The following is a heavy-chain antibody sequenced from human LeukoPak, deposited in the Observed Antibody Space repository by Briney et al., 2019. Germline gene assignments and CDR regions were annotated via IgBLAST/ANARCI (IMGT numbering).Heavy chain of an antibody. D-gene: IGHD3-3*01. J-gene: IGHJ4*02. Sequence: PGESLKISCKGSGYSFTSYWIGWVRQMPEKGLEWMGIIYPGDSDTRYSPSFQGQVTISADRSITTAYLQWSSLKASDTAMYYCARHGPGRITIFGVDYWGQGTLVTVSS. V-gene: IGHV5-51*01. CDR3: ARHGPGRITIFGVDY. CDR1: GYSFTSYW. CDR2: IYPGDSDT.